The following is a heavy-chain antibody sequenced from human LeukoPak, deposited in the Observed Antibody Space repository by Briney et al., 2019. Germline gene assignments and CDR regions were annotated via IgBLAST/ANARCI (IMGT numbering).Heavy chain of an antibody. CDR3: ARGLYYDSSGSDYYYYMDV. CDR2: ISGSGGST. CDR1: GFTFSSYG. D-gene: IGHD3-22*01. J-gene: IGHJ6*03. V-gene: IGHV3-23*01. Sequence: QSGGSLRLSCAASGFTFSSYGMSWVRQAPGKGLEWVSAISGSGGSTYYADSVKGRFTISRDNAKNSLYLQMNSLRAEDTALYHCARGLYYDSSGSDYYYYMDVWGKGTTVTISS.